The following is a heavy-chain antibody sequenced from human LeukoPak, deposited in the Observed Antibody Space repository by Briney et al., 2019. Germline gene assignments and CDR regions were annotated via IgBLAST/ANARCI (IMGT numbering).Heavy chain of an antibody. CDR3: ARGVRIAVAGNIDY. CDR2: ISYDGSNK. D-gene: IGHD6-19*01. J-gene: IGHJ4*02. Sequence: PGGSLRLSCAASGFTFRSYAMHWVRQAPGKGLEWEAAISYDGSNKKYADSVKCRFTSSRDNSKNTLYLQMNSLRAEDTAVYYCARGVRIAVAGNIDYWGQGTLVTVSS. V-gene: IGHV3-30*04. CDR1: GFTFRSYA.